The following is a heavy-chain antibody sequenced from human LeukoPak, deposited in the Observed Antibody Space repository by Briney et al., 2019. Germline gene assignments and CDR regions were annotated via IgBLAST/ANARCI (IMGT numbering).Heavy chain of an antibody. CDR3: ARVGAWELQRVFEY. CDR2: IKQDGSEK. V-gene: IGHV3-7*01. Sequence: PGGSLRLSCAASGFTFSNYWMTWVPQFQGGGGEWVANIKQDGSEKYYVDSVKGRFTIFRDNAQKSLYLEMNTLRIEDTAVYYCARVGAWELQRVFEYWGQGTLVTVSS. D-gene: IGHD1-26*01. J-gene: IGHJ4*02. CDR1: GFTFSNYW.